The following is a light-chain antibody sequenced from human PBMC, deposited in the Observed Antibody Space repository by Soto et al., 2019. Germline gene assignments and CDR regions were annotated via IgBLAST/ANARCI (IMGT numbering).Light chain of an antibody. CDR3: QQYNSYAWT. Sequence: DIQMTQSPSTLSASVGDRVTITCRASQSISSWLAWYQQNPGKAPKLLIYTASSLESGVPSRFSGSGSGTEFTLTISSLQPDDFATYYCQQYNSYAWTLGQWTKVHIK. V-gene: IGKV1-5*03. CDR2: TAS. CDR1: QSISSW. J-gene: IGKJ1*01.